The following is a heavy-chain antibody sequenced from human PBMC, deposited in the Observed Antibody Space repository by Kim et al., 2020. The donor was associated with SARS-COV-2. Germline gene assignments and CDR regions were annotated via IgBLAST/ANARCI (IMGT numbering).Heavy chain of an antibody. CDR2: IIPIFGTA. CDR1: GGTFSSYA. V-gene: IGHV1-69*13. CDR3: ARVPEPYSSSWYGWFDP. Sequence: SVKVSCKASGGTFSSYAISWVRQAPGQGLEWMGGIIPIFGTANYAQKFQGRVTITADESTSTAYMELSSLRSEDTAVYYCARVPEPYSSSWYGWFDPWGQGTLVTVSS. D-gene: IGHD6-13*01. J-gene: IGHJ5*02.